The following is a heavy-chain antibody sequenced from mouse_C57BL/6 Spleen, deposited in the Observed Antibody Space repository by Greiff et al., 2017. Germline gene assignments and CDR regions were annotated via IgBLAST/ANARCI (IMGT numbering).Heavy chain of an antibody. D-gene: IGHD1-1*01. CDR3: ARGYGSSYAMDY. CDR2: INPSNGGT. J-gene: IGHJ4*01. V-gene: IGHV1-53*01. Sequence: QVQLQQPGTELVKPGASVKLSFKASGYTFSSYWMHWVKQRPGPGLEWIGNINPSNGGTNYNEKFKSKATLTVDKSSSTAYMQLSSLTSEDSAVYYCARGYGSSYAMDYWGQGTSVTVSS. CDR1: GYTFSSYW.